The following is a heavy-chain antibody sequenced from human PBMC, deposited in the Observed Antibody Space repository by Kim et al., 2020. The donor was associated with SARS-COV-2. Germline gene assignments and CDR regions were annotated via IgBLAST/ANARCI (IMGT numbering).Heavy chain of an antibody. CDR3: ARIMSKIVVVPAAMVDV. Sequence: SETLSLTCAIYGGSFSGYYWSWIRQPPGKGLEWIGEINHSGSTNYNPSLKSRVTISVDTSKNQFSLKLSSVTAADTAVYYCARIMSKIVVVPAAMVDVWG. V-gene: IGHV4-34*01. CDR1: GGSFSGYY. D-gene: IGHD2-2*01. CDR2: INHSGST. J-gene: IGHJ6*01.